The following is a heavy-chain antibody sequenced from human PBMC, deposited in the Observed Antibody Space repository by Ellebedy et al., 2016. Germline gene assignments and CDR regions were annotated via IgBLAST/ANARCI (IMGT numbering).Heavy chain of an antibody. V-gene: IGHV1-3*01. CDR3: ARDSFGSGQFDY. J-gene: IGHJ4*02. D-gene: IGHD3-3*01. CDR2: INAGNGNT. Sequence: ASVKVSCKASGYTFTSYAMHWVRQAPGQRLEWMGWINAGNGNTKYSQKFQGRVTITADKSTSTAYMELSSLRSEDTAVYYCARDSFGSGQFDYWGQGTLVTVSS. CDR1: GYTFTSYA.